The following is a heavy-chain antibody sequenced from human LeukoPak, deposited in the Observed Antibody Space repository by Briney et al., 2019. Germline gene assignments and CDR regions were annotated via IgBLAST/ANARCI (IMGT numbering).Heavy chain of an antibody. D-gene: IGHD3-10*01. CDR2: ISISSTYI. V-gene: IGHV3-21*01. J-gene: IGHJ4*02. Sequence: GGSLRLSCAASGFTFSSYSMNWVRQAPGKGQEWVSSISISSTYIYYTDSVKGRFTISRDDASNSLDLQMNSLRAEDTAVYYCASGTYYASVHTWSPVWGQGTLVTVSS. CDR1: GFTFSSYS. CDR3: ASGTYYASVHTWSPV.